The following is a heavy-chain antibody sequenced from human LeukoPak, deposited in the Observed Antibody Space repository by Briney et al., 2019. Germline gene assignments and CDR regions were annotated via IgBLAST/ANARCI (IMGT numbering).Heavy chain of an antibody. CDR1: GFTFSSYA. Sequence: PGGSLRLSCAASGFTFSSYAMNWVRQAPGKGLEWVSSISSSSSYIYYADSVKGRFTISRDNAKNSLYLQMNSLRAEDTAVYYCAGEPGYCSSTSCYEIDYWGQGTLVTVSS. CDR3: AGEPGYCSSTSCYEIDY. D-gene: IGHD2-2*01. J-gene: IGHJ4*02. V-gene: IGHV3-21*01. CDR2: ISSSSSYI.